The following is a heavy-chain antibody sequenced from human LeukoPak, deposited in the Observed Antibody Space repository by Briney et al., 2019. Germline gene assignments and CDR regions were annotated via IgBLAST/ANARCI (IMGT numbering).Heavy chain of an antibody. CDR2: IDYEGGTT. CDR1: GFTFSSHW. Sequence: PGGSLRLSCVASGFTFSSHWMHWVRQVPGKGLVWVSRIDYEGGTTDYADSVEGRFTISRDNARNTLYLQMNSLRAEDTAVYYCAGAVDSGYYSHDFWGQGTLVTVSS. CDR3: AGAVDSGYYSHDF. D-gene: IGHD3-22*01. V-gene: IGHV3-74*01. J-gene: IGHJ4*02.